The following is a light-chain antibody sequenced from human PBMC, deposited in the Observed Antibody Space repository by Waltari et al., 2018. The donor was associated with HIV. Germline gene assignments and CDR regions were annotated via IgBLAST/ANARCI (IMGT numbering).Light chain of an antibody. J-gene: IGLJ1*01. CDR2: YAS. Sequence: QSSLPQPPSVSGDPGQSITTSCTATTIDVVGFFYVSCYHQHPGKAPKRMIYYASNRPSGVSNRFSGSKSGNTASLTISGLQAEDEADYYCISYTSSSTYVFGTGTKVTVL. CDR1: TIDVVGFFY. V-gene: IGLV2-14*03. CDR3: ISYTSSSTYV.